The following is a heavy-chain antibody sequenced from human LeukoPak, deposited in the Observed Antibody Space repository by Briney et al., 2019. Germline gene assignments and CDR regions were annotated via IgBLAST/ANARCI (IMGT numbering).Heavy chain of an antibody. V-gene: IGHV1-46*01. J-gene: IGHJ6*03. D-gene: IGHD3-10*01. Sequence: EASVKVSCKASGYSFTSYYMHWVRQAPGQGLEWMGIMIPSGGNTSYAQKFQGRVTMTRDMSTSTVYMELSSLRSEDTAVYYCARAGGSLVRGTFYYYMDVWGKGTTVAVSS. CDR2: MIPSGGNT. CDR1: GYSFTSYY. CDR3: ARAGGSLVRGTFYYYMDV.